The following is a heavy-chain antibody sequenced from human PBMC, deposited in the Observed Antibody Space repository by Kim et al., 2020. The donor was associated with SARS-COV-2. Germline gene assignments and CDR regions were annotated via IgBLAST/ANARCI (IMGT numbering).Heavy chain of an antibody. CDR3: AKGGFYDSSGYSHFDH. Sequence: GGSLRLSCAASGFTFSSYAMSWVRRAPGKGLEWVSAISGSGAFTNYADSVKGRFTISNDNSKNTVCLQMNSLRGEDTAVYYCAKGGFYDSSGYSHFDHWGQGTLVTVSS. CDR2: ISGSGAFT. D-gene: IGHD3-22*01. V-gene: IGHV3-23*01. J-gene: IGHJ4*02. CDR1: GFTFSSYA.